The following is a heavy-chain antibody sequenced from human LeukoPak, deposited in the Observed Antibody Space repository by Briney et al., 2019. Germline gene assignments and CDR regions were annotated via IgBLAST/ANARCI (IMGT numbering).Heavy chain of an antibody. CDR1: GFSFSTYW. V-gene: IGHV3-7*01. CDR2: IDRDGSVR. Sequence: GGSLRLSCSASGFSFSTYWMSWVRQTPEPGLEFVANIDRDGSVRNYMDSLRGRSTISRDNAKKSMYLEINSLRADDTAVYYCARDPGSSSFDLWGRGALVTVSS. D-gene: IGHD6-13*01. J-gene: IGHJ4*02. CDR3: ARDPGSSSFDL.